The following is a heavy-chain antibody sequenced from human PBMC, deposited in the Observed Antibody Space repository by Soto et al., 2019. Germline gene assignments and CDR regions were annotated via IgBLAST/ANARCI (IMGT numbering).Heavy chain of an antibody. D-gene: IGHD6-19*01. J-gene: IGHJ6*03. Sequence: SETLSLTCPVAGGSISSYYLSWIRQPPGKGLEWIGYIYYSGSTNYNPSLKSRVTISVDTSKNQFSLNLRSVTAADTAVYHCARQAGDSRTSSFRFCYYMDVWGKGTTVTVSS. CDR3: ARQAGDSRTSSFRFCYYMDV. CDR2: IYYSGST. V-gene: IGHV4-59*08. CDR1: GGSISSYY.